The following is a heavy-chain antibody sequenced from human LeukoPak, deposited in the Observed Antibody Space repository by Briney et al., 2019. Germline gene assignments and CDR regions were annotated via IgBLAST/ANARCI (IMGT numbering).Heavy chain of an antibody. CDR2: MNPNSGNT. J-gene: IGHJ4*02. V-gene: IGHV1-8*02. CDR3: ARGMNGGNDY. Sequence: GASVKVSCKASGGTFSSYAISWVRQAPGQGLEWMGWMNPNSGNTGYAQKFQGRVTMTRNTSISTAYMELSSLRSEDTAVYYCARGMNGGNDYWGQGTLVTVSS. D-gene: IGHD2-15*01. CDR1: GGTFSSYA.